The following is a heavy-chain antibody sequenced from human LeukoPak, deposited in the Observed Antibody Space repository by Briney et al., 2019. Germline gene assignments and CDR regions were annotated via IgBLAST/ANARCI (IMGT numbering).Heavy chain of an antibody. CDR3: AREGVPYYDVSNWFDP. V-gene: IGHV3-33*01. J-gene: IGHJ5*02. CDR2: IWYDGNKK. Sequence: GGSLRLSCAMSGFTFSIYGMHWVRQAPGKGLEWVAVIWYDGNKKFYADSVKGRFTISRDNSKNTLYLQMNSLRAEDTAVYYCAREGVPYYDVSNWFDPWGQGTLVTVSS. D-gene: IGHD3-3*01. CDR1: GFTFSIYG.